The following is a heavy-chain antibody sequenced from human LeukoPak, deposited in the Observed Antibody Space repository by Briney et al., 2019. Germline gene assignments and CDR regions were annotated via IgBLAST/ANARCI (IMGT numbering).Heavy chain of an antibody. D-gene: IGHD6-13*01. CDR3: ARRAAAGRCFDY. CDR2: ITGSSSMGSSGPFI. Sequence: KPGGSLRLSCAASGFTFTTYSMNWVRQAPGKGLEWVSSITGSSSMGSSGPFIYYADSVKGRFAISRDDAKNSLFLQMNSLRAEDTAVYYCARRAAAGRCFDYWGQGTLVTVSS. J-gene: IGHJ4*02. V-gene: IGHV3-21*01. CDR1: GFTFTTYS.